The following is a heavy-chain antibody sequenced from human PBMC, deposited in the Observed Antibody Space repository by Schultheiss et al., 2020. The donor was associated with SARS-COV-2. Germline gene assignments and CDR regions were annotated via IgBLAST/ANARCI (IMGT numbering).Heavy chain of an antibody. Sequence: SETLSLTCSVSGGSISSGGYYWSWVRQHPGKGLEWIGYIYHTGSTYYNPSLRSRVNMSVDTSENRFSLTLTSVTAADTAVYYCAREGSRSYHGLDYWGQGTLVTVSS. CDR3: AREGSRSYHGLDY. CDR2: IYHTGST. J-gene: IGHJ4*02. V-gene: IGHV4-31*03. CDR1: GGSISSGGYY. D-gene: IGHD1-14*01.